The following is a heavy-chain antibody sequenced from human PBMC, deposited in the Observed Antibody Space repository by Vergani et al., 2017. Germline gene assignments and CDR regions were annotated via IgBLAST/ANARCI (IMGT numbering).Heavy chain of an antibody. CDR2: IHPADSDT. V-gene: IGHV5-51*01. D-gene: IGHD2-8*02. CDR3: ARLYWGDSSGSKDFDY. J-gene: IGHJ4*02. CDR1: GYSFTNYW. Sequence: EVQLVQSGVEVKQPGASLKISCQTSGYSFTNYWIGWLRQLPGKGLDWMGIIHPADSDTRYSPSFQGQVTISVDKSISTAYLQRSSLRASDSAMYYCARLYWGDSSGSKDFDYWGQGTLVNVSS.